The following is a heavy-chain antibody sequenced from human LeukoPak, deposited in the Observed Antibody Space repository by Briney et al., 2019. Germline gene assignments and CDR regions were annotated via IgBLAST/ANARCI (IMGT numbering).Heavy chain of an antibody. V-gene: IGHV3-23*01. Sequence: GGSLRLSCAVSGFTFSSYAMSWVRQAPGKGLEWVSAISGSGGSTYYADSVKGRFTISRDNSKNTLYLQMNSLRAEDTAVYYCAKDHGYSTRFDPWGQGTLVTVSS. CDR3: AKDHGYSTRFDP. CDR2: ISGSGGST. D-gene: IGHD6-13*01. J-gene: IGHJ5*02. CDR1: GFTFSSYA.